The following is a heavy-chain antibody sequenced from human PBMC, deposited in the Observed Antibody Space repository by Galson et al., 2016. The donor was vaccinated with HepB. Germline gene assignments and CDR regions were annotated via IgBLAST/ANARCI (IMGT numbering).Heavy chain of an antibody. J-gene: IGHJ6*02. Sequence: SLRLSCAASGFTFSSCWMTWVRQAPGKGLEWVANIKQDGSEKYYVDSVKGRFTISRDNAKNSLYLQMNSLRAEDTAVYYCAREGLSDYGDHKYYYYALDVWGQGTTVTVSS. CDR1: GFTFSSCW. CDR3: AREGLSDYGDHKYYYYALDV. D-gene: IGHD4-17*01. CDR2: IKQDGSEK. V-gene: IGHV3-7*01.